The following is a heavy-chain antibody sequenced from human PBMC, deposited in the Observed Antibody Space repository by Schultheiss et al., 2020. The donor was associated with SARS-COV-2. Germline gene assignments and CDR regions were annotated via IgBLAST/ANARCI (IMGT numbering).Heavy chain of an antibody. V-gene: IGHV3-15*01. J-gene: IGHJ4*02. Sequence: GESLKISCAASGFTFSSYSMNWVRQAPGKGLEWVGRIKSKTDGGTTDYAAPVKGRFTISRDDSKNTLYLQMNSLKTEDTAVYYCTTDETPYYDILTGYSAGGYWGQGTLVTVSS. CDR3: TTDETPYYDILTGYSAGGY. CDR1: GFTFSSYS. D-gene: IGHD3-9*01. CDR2: IKSKTDGGTT.